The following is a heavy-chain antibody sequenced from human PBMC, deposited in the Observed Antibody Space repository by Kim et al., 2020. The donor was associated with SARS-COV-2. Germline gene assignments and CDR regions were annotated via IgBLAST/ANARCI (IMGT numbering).Heavy chain of an antibody. Sequence: GGSLRLSCAASGFSFDAYAMHWVRQLPGKGLEWVSGVSWNSVNIGYVDSVKGRFTISRDNAKHSLYLQMDGLRAEDTALYYCVKDIEVGAMFYAFDLWGQGTMVTVSS. CDR3: VKDIEVGAMFYAFDL. D-gene: IGHD1-26*01. J-gene: IGHJ3*01. V-gene: IGHV3-9*01. CDR1: GFSFDAYA. CDR2: VSWNSVNI.